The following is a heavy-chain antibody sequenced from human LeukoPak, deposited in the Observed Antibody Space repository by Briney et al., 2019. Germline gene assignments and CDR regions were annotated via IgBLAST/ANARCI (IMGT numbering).Heavy chain of an antibody. CDR3: AREAYRGFDY. J-gene: IGHJ4*02. CDR2: ISAYNGNT. Sequence: GASVKVSCKASGYTFTSYGISWVRQAPGQGLEWMGWISAYNGNTNYAQKFQGRVTMTTDTSTYTAYMELRSLKSDDAAVYYCAREAYRGFDYWGQGTLVTVSS. V-gene: IGHV1-18*01. D-gene: IGHD2-2*02. CDR1: GYTFTSYG.